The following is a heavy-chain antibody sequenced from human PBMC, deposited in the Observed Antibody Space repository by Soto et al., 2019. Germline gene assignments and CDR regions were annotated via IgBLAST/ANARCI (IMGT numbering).Heavy chain of an antibody. V-gene: IGHV3-33*01. CDR3: ARDRLVPYGYGMDV. Sequence: GGSLRLSCAASGFTFRSYGIHWVRQAPGKGLEWVALIWFDGSKKYYVDSVKGRFAVSRDNSKNTLYLQMNSLRVEDRAVYYCARDRLVPYGYGMDVWGQGTTVTVSS. CDR2: IWFDGSKK. CDR1: GFTFRSYG. D-gene: IGHD2-2*01. J-gene: IGHJ6*02.